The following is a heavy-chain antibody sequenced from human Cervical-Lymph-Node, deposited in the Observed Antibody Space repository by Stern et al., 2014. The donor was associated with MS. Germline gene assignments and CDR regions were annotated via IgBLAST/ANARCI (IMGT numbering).Heavy chain of an antibody. V-gene: IGHV1-24*01. J-gene: IGHJ4*02. CDR2: FDPEDGET. CDR3: ATGPAKIDYYFDY. D-gene: IGHD4/OR15-4a*01. CDR1: GYTLTELS. Sequence: VQLLESGAEVKKPGASVKVSCMVSGYTLTELSMHWVRQAPGKGLEWMGGFDPEDGETIYAQKFQGRVNMTEDTSTATPYSQLSNLRSEDTAVYYCATGPAKIDYYFDYWGQGTLVTVSS.